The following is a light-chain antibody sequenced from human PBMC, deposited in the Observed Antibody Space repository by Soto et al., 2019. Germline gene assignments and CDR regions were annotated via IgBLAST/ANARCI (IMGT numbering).Light chain of an antibody. V-gene: IGLV2-14*01. Sequence: QSVLTQPASVSGSPGQSITISCTGTSSDVGGYNYVSWYQQHPGKAPKLMIYEVSNRPSGVSNRFSGSKSGNTASLTISGLQAEDEADYYCSSYTSSSPPVVFGGGTPLTVL. CDR1: SSDVGGYNY. CDR2: EVS. J-gene: IGLJ2*01. CDR3: SSYTSSSPPVV.